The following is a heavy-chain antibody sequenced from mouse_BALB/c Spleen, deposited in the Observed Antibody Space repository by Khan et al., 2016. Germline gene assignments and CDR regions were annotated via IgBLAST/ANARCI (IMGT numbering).Heavy chain of an antibody. CDR1: GYSFTGYF. CDR3: GLYYYGSSSWFAY. V-gene: IGHV1-37*01. D-gene: IGHD1-1*01. Sequence: VRLQQSGPELVKPGASVKISCKASGYSFTGYFMNWVKQSHGKSLEWIGRINPYNGDTFYNQKFKGKATLTVDKSSSTAHMELLSLTSEDSAVYYCGLYYYGSSSWFAYWGQGTLVTVSA. J-gene: IGHJ3*01. CDR2: INPYNGDT.